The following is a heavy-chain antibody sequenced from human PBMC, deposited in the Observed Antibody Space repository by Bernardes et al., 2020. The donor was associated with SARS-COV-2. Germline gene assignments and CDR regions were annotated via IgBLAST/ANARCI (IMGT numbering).Heavy chain of an antibody. CDR3: VQRSSGWPYPFEY. CDR2: ISATGDNT. V-gene: IGHV3-23*01. J-gene: IGHJ4*02. Sequence: GGSLRLSRAGSGITFSSYAMSWVRQAPGKGLEWVSSISATGDNTKYADSVKGRFTISRDNFKKTLYLQVNSLRAEDTAVYYCVQRSSGWPYPFEYWGQGTLVTVSS. D-gene: IGHD6-19*01. CDR1: GITFSSYA.